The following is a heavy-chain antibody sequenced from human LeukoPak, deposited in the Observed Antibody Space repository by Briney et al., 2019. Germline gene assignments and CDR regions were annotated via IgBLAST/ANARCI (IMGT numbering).Heavy chain of an antibody. J-gene: IGHJ4*02. CDR1: GGSINSSPYY. V-gene: IGHV4-39*01. CDR3: ARKYDILTAAFDY. Sequence: PSETLSLTCTVSGGSINSSPYYWGWIRQPPGKGLEWVGSIYHSGSTYYNPSLKSRLTISVDTSKNQFSLKLSSVTATDTAVYYCARKYDILTAAFDYWGQGTLVTVSS. D-gene: IGHD3-9*01. CDR2: IYHSGST.